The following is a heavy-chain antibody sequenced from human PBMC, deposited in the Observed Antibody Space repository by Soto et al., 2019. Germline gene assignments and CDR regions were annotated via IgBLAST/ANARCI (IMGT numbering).Heavy chain of an antibody. J-gene: IGHJ5*02. CDR1: GGSFSGYY. CDR2: INHNGGS. Sequence: VQLQQWGAGLLKPSETLSLTCAVYGGSFSGYYWSWIRQTPGKGLEWIGEINHNGGSNYDPSLNDRVSISLDTSKNQFTLRLTSVTAADTAVYYCARGTRDLRFDPWGQGTPVTVSS. V-gene: IGHV4-34*01. CDR3: ARGTRDLRFDP.